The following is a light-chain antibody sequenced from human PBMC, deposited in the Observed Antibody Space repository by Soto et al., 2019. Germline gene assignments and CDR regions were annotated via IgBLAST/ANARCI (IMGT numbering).Light chain of an antibody. CDR1: QSLSNN. Sequence: EIVMTQSPATLSVSPGERATLSCRASQSLSNNLSWYQQKPGQAPRLLIYGASNRATGIPARFSGAGSGTEFALTTSSLQSEDFALYYCQQYKNWPPITFGQGTRLEIK. CDR2: GAS. J-gene: IGKJ5*01. V-gene: IGKV3-15*01. CDR3: QQYKNWPPIT.